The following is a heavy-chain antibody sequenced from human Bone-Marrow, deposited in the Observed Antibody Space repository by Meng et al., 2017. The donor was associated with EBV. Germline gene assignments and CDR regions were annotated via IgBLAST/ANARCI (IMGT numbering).Heavy chain of an antibody. V-gene: IGHV1-69*01. J-gene: IGHJ4*02. CDR3: ARDSDILTGPGGY. Sequence: QVELVQLGAGVKKPGSSVNVSCKASGGTFSSYDISWVRKAPGQGLEWMGGIIPIFGTANYAQKFQGRVTITADESTSTAYMELSSLRSEDTAVYYCARDSDILTGPGGYWGQGTLVTVSS. D-gene: IGHD3-9*01. CDR2: IIPIFGTA. CDR1: GGTFSSYD.